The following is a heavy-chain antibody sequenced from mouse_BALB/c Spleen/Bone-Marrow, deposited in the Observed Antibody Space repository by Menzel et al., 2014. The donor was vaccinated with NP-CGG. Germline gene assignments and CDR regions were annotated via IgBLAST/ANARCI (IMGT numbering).Heavy chain of an antibody. V-gene: IGHV5-6-3*01. CDR1: GFTFSTYG. J-gene: IGHJ3*01. Sequence: EVKVVDSGGGLVQPGGSLKLSCAASGFTFSTYGMSWVRQTPDKRLELVASINNNGGSTYYPDSVKGRFTISRDNAKNTLYLQMSSLKSEDTAMYYCARDHVVGYWGQGTLVTVSA. CDR3: ARDHVVGY. CDR2: INNNGGST.